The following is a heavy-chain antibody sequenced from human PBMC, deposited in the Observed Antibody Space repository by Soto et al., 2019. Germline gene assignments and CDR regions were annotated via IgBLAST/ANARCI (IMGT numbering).Heavy chain of an antibody. D-gene: IGHD2-15*01. V-gene: IGHV1-18*01. Sequence: QVQLVQSGAEVKKPGASVKVSCKASGYTFTSYGISWVRQAPGQGLEWMGWISAYNGNTNYAQKLQGRVTMTPDTSTSTAYMELRSLRSDDTAVYYCAREVVVVVAATRAPYYYYYGMDVWGQGTTVTVSS. J-gene: IGHJ6*02. CDR2: ISAYNGNT. CDR1: GYTFTSYG. CDR3: AREVVVVVAATRAPYYYYYGMDV.